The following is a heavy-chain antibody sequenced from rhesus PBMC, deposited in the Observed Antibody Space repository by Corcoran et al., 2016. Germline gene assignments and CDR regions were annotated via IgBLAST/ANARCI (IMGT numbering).Heavy chain of an antibody. CDR2: IYGSGGGT. V-gene: IGHV4-106*01. CDR3: ARWRWGVLNYFDY. Sequence: QVQLQESGPGLVKPSETLSLTCAVSGGSISDDYYWSWIRQPPGKGLEWIGYIYGSGGGTNYNPYLKNRVTISIDTSKNQFSLNLSSVTAADTAVYYCARWRWGVLNYFDYWGQGVLVTVSS. CDR1: GGSISDDYY. D-gene: IGHD2-39*01. J-gene: IGHJ4*01.